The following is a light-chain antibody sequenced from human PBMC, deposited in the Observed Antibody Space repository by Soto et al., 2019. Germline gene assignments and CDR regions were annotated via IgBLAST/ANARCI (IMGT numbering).Light chain of an antibody. J-gene: IGLJ2*01. Sequence: QPVLTQTPSVSGAPVQKITMSCTGSSSNIGAGYDVHWYQQVPGAAPRLLIYADNNRPSGVPDRFSASKSGTSASLAITGLQGEDEANYYCQSYDTSLSGVIFGAGTKLTVL. CDR2: ADN. CDR3: QSYDTSLSGVI. V-gene: IGLV1-40*01. CDR1: SSNIGAGYD.